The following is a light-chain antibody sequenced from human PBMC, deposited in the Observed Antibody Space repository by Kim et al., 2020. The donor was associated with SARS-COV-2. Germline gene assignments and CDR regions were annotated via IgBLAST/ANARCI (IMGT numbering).Light chain of an antibody. CDR3: QQANSFPPWT. CDR1: QDINTW. Sequence: IQLTQSPSSVSASVGDRVTITCRASQDINTWLGWYQQKPGKAPKLLIYGASNLQSGVPSRFSGSGSGTDFTLTISTLQPDDCATYYCQQANSFPPWTFGQGTKLEI. CDR2: GAS. V-gene: IGKV1-12*01. J-gene: IGKJ1*01.